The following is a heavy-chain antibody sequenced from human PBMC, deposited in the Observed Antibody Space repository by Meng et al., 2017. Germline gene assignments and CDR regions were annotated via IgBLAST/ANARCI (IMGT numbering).Heavy chain of an antibody. CDR1: GFTFSSYA. Sequence: QVERGGTGGGGVQPGRSLRLSGAASGFTFSSYAMHWGRQAPGKGLEWVAVISYDGSNKYYADSVKGRFTISRDNSKNTLYLQMNSLRAEDTAVYYCASMGYWGQGTLVTVSS. V-gene: IGHV3-30*01. CDR3: ASMGY. CDR2: ISYDGSNK. D-gene: IGHD3-10*01. J-gene: IGHJ4*02.